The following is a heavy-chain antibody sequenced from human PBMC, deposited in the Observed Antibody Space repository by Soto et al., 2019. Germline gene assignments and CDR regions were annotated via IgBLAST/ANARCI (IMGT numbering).Heavy chain of an antibody. D-gene: IGHD3-3*01. CDR2: IKQDGSEK. Sequence: QPGGSLRLSCAASGFTFSSYWMSWVRQAPGKGLEWVANIKQDGSEKYYVDSVKGRFTISRDNAKNSLYLQMNSLRAEDTAVYYCARDPLRFLEWLFSYYYYGMDVRGQGTTVTVSS. V-gene: IGHV3-7*03. J-gene: IGHJ6*02. CDR3: ARDPLRFLEWLFSYYYYGMDV. CDR1: GFTFSSYW.